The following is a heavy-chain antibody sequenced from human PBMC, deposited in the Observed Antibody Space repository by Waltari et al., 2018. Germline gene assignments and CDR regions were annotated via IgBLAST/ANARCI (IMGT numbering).Heavy chain of an antibody. D-gene: IGHD2-21*02. CDR3: ARDGFVVVTADWYFDL. CDR1: GFTVSSNY. J-gene: IGHJ2*01. V-gene: IGHV3-53*01. CDR2: MYSCGST. Sequence: EVQLVESGGGLIQPGGSLRLSCAASGFTVSSNYMSWVRQAPGKGVEGVSCMYSCGSTYYADSVKGRFTSARDNSKNTLYLQINILRAEDTALYYCARDGFVVVTADWYFDLWGRGTLVTVSS.